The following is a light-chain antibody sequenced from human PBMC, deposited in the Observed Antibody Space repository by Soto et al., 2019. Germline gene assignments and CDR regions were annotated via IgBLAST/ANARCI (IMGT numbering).Light chain of an antibody. V-gene: IGKV1-5*03. CDR2: KAS. CDR1: QTISSL. CDR3: QHYNSYSEA. Sequence: DIQMTQSPSTLSGSVGDSVTITCRASQTISSLLAWYQQKPGKAPKLLIYKASTLKSGAPSRFSGSGSGTEFTLTISSPQPDEFATYYCQHYNSYSEAFGKGTKV. J-gene: IGKJ1*01.